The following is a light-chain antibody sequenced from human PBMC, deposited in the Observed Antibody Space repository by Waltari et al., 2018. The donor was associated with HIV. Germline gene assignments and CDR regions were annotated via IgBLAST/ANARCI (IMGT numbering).Light chain of an antibody. CDR1: SPNIRDND. J-gene: IGLJ2*01. V-gene: IGLV1-51*01. Sequence: QSVLTLPPSVSAAPGQTFTIPCSGSSPNIRDNDVSWYQHLPRTARQLLLYDKKKRPSGIPDRFSVSKSGTSATLGITGLRTGGEADYYCGTWDSSLSAWVFGGGTKLTVL. CDR2: DKK. CDR3: GTWDSSLSAWV.